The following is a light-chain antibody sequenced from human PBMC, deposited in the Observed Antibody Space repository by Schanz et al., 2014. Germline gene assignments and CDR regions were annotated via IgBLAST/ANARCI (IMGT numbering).Light chain of an antibody. CDR2: GNN. CDR1: NSNIGSNA. J-gene: IGLJ1*01. CDR3: ATWDDSLNGQV. V-gene: IGLV1-44*01. Sequence: QSVLAQPPSASGPPGQRVTISCSGSNSNIGSNAVNWYQQLPGTAPKLLIYGNNKLPSGVPDRFSGSKSGTSASLAISGLQPEDEADYHCATWDDSLNGQVFGTGTKLTVL.